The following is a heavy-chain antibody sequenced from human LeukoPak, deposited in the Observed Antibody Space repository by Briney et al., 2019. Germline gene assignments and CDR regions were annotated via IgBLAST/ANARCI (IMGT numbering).Heavy chain of an antibody. CDR2: ISSSSSYI. Sequence: PGRSLRLSCAASGFTFSNYNINWVRQAPGKGLEWVSSISSSSSYIYYADSVKGRFTISRDNAKNSLYLQMNSLRAEDTAVYYCAKEESIQLWPLNLVDYWGQGTLVTVSS. V-gene: IGHV3-21*01. CDR1: GFTFSNYN. J-gene: IGHJ4*02. D-gene: IGHD5-18*01. CDR3: AKEESIQLWPLNLVDY.